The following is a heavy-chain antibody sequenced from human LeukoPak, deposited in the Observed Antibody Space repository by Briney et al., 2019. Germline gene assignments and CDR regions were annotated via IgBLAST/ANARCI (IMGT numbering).Heavy chain of an antibody. Sequence: GGSLRLSCAASGFTFSSYSMNWVRQAPGKGLEWVSAISGSGGSTYYADSVKGRFTISRDNSKNTLYLQMNSLRAEDTAVYYCAKDWGYDYVWGSYRYGDYWGQGTLVTVSS. V-gene: IGHV3-23*01. J-gene: IGHJ4*02. D-gene: IGHD3-16*02. CDR1: GFTFSSYS. CDR3: AKDWGYDYVWGSYRYGDY. CDR2: ISGSGGST.